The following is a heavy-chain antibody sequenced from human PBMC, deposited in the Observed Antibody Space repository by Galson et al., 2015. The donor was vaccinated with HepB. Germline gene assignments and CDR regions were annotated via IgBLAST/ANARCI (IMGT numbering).Heavy chain of an antibody. J-gene: IGHJ4*02. D-gene: IGHD6-19*01. V-gene: IGHV1-3*01. CDR2: IIADNGNT. CDR1: GSTFTSYV. Sequence: SVKVSCKASGSTFTSYVIHWVPQAPGQRLEWMGWIIADNGNTKYSQNFQGRVTITRDTSASTAYMELSRLRSEDTAVYYCARTGTYSSGRVGMDYWGQGTLVTVSA. CDR3: ARTGTYSSGRVGMDY.